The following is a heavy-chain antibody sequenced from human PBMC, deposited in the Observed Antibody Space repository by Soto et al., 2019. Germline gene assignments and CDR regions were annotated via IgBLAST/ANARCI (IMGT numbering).Heavy chain of an antibody. D-gene: IGHD6-13*01. CDR3: TRGRGTSGWYADY. CDR1: GFVFGDYA. J-gene: IGHJ4*02. V-gene: IGHV3-49*04. CDR2: VRSETYGGST. Sequence: SLRLSCSASGFVFGDYAVTWVRQAPGKGLEWVGVVRSETYGGSTEYAASVKGRFRISRDDSESIAYLQMTNLKTEDTAVYYCTRGRGTSGWYADYWGKGIRVTDSS.